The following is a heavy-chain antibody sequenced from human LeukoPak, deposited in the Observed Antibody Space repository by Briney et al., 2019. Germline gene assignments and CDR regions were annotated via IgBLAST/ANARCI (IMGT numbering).Heavy chain of an antibody. D-gene: IGHD2-2*01. CDR1: GGAISSYC. CDR3: ARSQRGSSYCSSTRCHSPGYYYYYATYV. V-gene: IGHV4-59*08. J-gene: IGHJ6*02. Sequence: SETLSLTCTVSGGAISSYCWSWIRQPPGKGLEWIGYIYYSGSTNYNPSLKSRVTISVDTSKNQFSLKLSSVTAADTAVYFCARSQRGSSYCSSTRCHSPGYYYYYATYVCSQGTTVTVSS. CDR2: IYYSGST.